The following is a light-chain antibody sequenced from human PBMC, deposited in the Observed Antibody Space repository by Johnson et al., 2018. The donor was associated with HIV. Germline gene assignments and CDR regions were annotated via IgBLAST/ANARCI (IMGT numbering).Light chain of an antibody. CDR1: SSNIGTNY. CDR3: GPGDSSLSAHYV. J-gene: IGLJ1*01. V-gene: IGLV1-51*02. CDR2: ENN. Sequence: QSVLTQPPSVSAAPGQRVTISCSGSSSNIGTNYVSWYQHLPGTAPKLLIYENNKRPSGIPDRFSGSKSGTSATLGITGLQTGDEADYYCGPGDSSLSAHYVFGAGTKVTVL.